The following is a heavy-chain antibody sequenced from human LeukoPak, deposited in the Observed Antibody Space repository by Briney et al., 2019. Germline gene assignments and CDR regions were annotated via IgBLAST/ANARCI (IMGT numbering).Heavy chain of an antibody. CDR2: ISYDGSNK. D-gene: IGHD2-15*01. J-gene: IGHJ3*02. CDR3: AKGQERYCSGGSCLGAFDI. V-gene: IGHV3-30*18. CDR1: GFTFSSYG. Sequence: GGSLRLSCAASGFTFSSYGMHWVRQAPGKGLEWVAVISYDGSNKYYADSVKGRFTISRDNSKNTLYLQMNSLRAEDTAVYYCAKGQERYCSGGSCLGAFDIWGQGTMVTVSS.